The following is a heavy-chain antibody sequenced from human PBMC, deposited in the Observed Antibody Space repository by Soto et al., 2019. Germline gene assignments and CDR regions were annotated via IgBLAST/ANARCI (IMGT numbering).Heavy chain of an antibody. CDR2: ISGSGGST. V-gene: IGHV3-23*01. CDR1: GFTFSSYA. Sequence: GGSLRLSCAASGFTFSSYAMSWVRQAPGKGLEWVSAISGSGGSTYYADSVKGRFTISRDISKNTLYLQMNSLRAEDTAVYYCAADFGGYGYEIIDLTFDYWGQGTLVTVSS. CDR3: AADFGGYGYEIIDLTFDY. J-gene: IGHJ4*02. D-gene: IGHD5-18*01.